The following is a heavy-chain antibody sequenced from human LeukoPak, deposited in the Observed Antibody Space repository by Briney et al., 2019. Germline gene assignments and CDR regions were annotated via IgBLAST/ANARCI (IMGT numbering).Heavy chain of an antibody. CDR1: GGSISSGDYY. Sequence: SQTLSLTCTVSGGSISSGDYYWSWIRQPPGTGLEWIGYIYYSGSTNYNPSLKSRVTISVDTSKNQFSLKLSSVTAADTAVYYCARAFGRSAPAGYYYYMDVWGKGTTVTVSS. CDR2: IYYSGST. V-gene: IGHV4-61*08. CDR3: ARAFGRSAPAGYYYYMDV. J-gene: IGHJ6*03. D-gene: IGHD3-10*01.